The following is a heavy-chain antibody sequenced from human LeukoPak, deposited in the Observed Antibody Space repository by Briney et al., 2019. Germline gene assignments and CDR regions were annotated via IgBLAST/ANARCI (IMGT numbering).Heavy chain of an antibody. V-gene: IGHV3-30*18. CDR2: ISYDGSNK. Sequence: GGSLRLSCAASGFTFSSYGMHWVRQAPGKGLEWVAVISYDGSNKYYADSVKGRFTISRDNSKNTLYLQMNSLRAEDTAVYYCAKVDAPGELLSIYFDYWGQGTLVTVSS. D-gene: IGHD3-10*01. CDR3: AKVDAPGELLSIYFDY. J-gene: IGHJ4*02. CDR1: GFTFSSYG.